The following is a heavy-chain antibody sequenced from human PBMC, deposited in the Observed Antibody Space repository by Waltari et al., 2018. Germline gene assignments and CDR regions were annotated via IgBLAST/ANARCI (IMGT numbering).Heavy chain of an antibody. Sequence: EVQLLESGGGLVQPGGSLRLSCAASGFTFSSYAMSWVRQAPGKGLEWVSAISVSGGSTGYADSVKGRFTISSDNSKNTLYLQMNSLRAEDTAVYYCAKSDRATIFGVVIIGDAFDIWGQGTMVTVSS. V-gene: IGHV3-23*01. D-gene: IGHD3-3*01. CDR2: ISVSGGST. CDR3: AKSDRATIFGVVIIGDAFDI. J-gene: IGHJ3*02. CDR1: GFTFSSYA.